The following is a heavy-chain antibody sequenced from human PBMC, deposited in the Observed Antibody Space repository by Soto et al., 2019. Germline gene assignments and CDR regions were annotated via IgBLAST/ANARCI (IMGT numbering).Heavy chain of an antibody. D-gene: IGHD1-7*01. CDR1: GYSFTSYW. J-gene: IGHJ4*02. CDR3: ERRWVNWNYRRY. CDR2: IYPGDSDT. V-gene: IGHV5-51*01. Sequence: GASLKISCKGSGYSFTSYWIGRVRQMPGKGLEWMGIIYPGDSDTRYSPSFLCQVTISAAKSISTAYLQCSRLKASDTAMYYCERRWVNWNYRRYWRPGTRIAV.